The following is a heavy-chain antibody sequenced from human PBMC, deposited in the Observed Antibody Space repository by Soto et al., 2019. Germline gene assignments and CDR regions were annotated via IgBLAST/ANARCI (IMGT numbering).Heavy chain of an antibody. CDR2: INAGNGNT. Sequence: ASVKLSCKASGYTFTSYARHWVRQAPGQRLEWMGWINAGNGNTKYSQKFQGRVTITRDTSASTAYMELSSLRSEDTAVYYCARAGYSYGNWFDPWGQGTLVTV. CDR3: ARAGYSYGNWFDP. D-gene: IGHD5-18*01. CDR1: GYTFTSYA. J-gene: IGHJ5*02. V-gene: IGHV1-3*01.